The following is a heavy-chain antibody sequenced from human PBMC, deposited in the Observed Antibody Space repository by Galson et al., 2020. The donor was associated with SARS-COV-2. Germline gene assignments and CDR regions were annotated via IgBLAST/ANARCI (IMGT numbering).Heavy chain of an antibody. CDR2: ISGSGGST. D-gene: IGHD3-10*01. Sequence: GGSLRLSCAASGFTFSSYAMSWVRQAPGKGLEWVSAISGSGGSTYYADSVKGRFTISRDNSKNTLYLQMNSLRAEDTAVYYCAKDSKKTYGSGSYYTDYWGQGTLVTVSS. J-gene: IGHJ4*02. V-gene: IGHV3-23*01. CDR3: AKDSKKTYGSGSYYTDY. CDR1: GFTFSSYA.